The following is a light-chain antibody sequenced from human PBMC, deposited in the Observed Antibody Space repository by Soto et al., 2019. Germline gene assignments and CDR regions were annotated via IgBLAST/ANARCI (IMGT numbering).Light chain of an antibody. V-gene: IGLV2-14*01. CDR2: EVS. J-gene: IGLJ2*01. Sequence: QSALTQPASVSGSPGQSITISCTGTSSDVGGYNFVSWYQQHPGKAPKRMISEVSNRPSGVSYRFSGSKSGNTASLTISGLQAEDEADYYCSSYSSTRSVVVFGGGTKLTVL. CDR3: SSYSSTRSVVV. CDR1: SSDVGGYNF.